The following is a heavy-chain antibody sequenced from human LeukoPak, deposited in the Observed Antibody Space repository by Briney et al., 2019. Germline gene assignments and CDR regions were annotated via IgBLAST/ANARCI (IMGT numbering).Heavy chain of an antibody. D-gene: IGHD2-2*02. Sequence: GGSLRLSCAASGFTFSSYGVHWVHQAPGKGLEWVAFIRYDGSNKYYADSVKGRFTISRDNSKNTLYLQMNSLRAEDTAVYYCAIVPYRYCSSTSCYTGLDYWGQGTLVTVSS. CDR3: AIVPYRYCSSTSCYTGLDY. CDR2: IRYDGSNK. V-gene: IGHV3-30*02. J-gene: IGHJ4*02. CDR1: GFTFSSYG.